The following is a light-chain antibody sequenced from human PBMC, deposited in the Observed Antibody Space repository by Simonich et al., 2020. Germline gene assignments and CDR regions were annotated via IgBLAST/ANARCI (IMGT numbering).Light chain of an antibody. V-gene: IGKV2D-29*02. J-gene: IGKJ4*01. CDR1: QSLLHSDGKNY. CDR2: EVY. Sequence: DIVMTQTPLSLSVTPGQPASISCKASQSLLHSDGKNYLYWYLQKPGQSSQLLIYEVYNRFSGGPGRFSGSGSGTDLALKISRVEAEDVGVYYCMQSIQLPLTFGGGTKVEIK. CDR3: MQSIQLPLT.